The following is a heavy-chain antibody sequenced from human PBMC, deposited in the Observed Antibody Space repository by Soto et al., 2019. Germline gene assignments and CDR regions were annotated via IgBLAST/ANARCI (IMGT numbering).Heavy chain of an antibody. CDR3: ARAVYYDILTGYYLGVRRYYFDY. D-gene: IGHD3-9*01. J-gene: IGHJ4*02. CDR2: INHSGST. CDR1: GGSFSGYY. V-gene: IGHV4-34*01. Sequence: PSETLSLTCAVYGGSFSGYYWSWIRQPPGKGLEWIGEINHSGSTNYNPSLKSRVTISVDTSKNQFSLKLSSVTAADTAVYYCARAVYYDILTGYYLGVRRYYFDYWGQGTLVTVSS.